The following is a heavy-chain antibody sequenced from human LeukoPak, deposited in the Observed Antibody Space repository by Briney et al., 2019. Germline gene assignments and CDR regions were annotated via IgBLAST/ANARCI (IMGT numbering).Heavy chain of an antibody. D-gene: IGHD2-15*01. CDR3: AKVVVVADAFDI. Sequence: PGGSLRLSCAASGFTFSSYGMHWVRQAPGKGLEWVAVISYDGSNKYYADSVKGRFTISRDNSKNTLYLQMNSLRAEDTAVYYCAKVVVVADAFDIWGQGTMVTVSS. V-gene: IGHV3-30*18. J-gene: IGHJ3*02. CDR1: GFTFSSYG. CDR2: ISYDGSNK.